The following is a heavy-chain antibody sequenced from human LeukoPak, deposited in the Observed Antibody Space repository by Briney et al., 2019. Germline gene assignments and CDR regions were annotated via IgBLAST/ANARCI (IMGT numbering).Heavy chain of an antibody. J-gene: IGHJ5*02. CDR1: GGSISSSGYY. D-gene: IGHD1-26*01. CDR2: IYYTGST. V-gene: IGHV4-61*08. CDR3: ARGGNYWPQWWFDP. Sequence: SETLSLTCTVSGGSISSSGYYWGWIRQPPGKGLEWIGYIYYTGSTSYNPSLKSRVTMSLDASKNQFSLELNSVTPADTAVYYCARGGNYWPQWWFDPWGRGTLVSVSS.